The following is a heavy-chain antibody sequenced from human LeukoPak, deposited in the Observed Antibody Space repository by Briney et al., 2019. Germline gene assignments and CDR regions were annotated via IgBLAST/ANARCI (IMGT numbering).Heavy chain of an antibody. CDR3: ARDYGDFSLDS. V-gene: IGHV4-31*03. J-gene: IGHJ4*02. CDR1: DGSINSGGYY. CDR2: VYYSGST. D-gene: IGHD4-17*01. Sequence: SETLSLTCTVSDGSINSGGYYWSWIRQHPGKGLEWIGYVYYSGSTFYNPSLKSRLSISVDTSKNQFSLKLSSVTAADTAVYFCARDYGDFSLDSWGQGALVTVSS.